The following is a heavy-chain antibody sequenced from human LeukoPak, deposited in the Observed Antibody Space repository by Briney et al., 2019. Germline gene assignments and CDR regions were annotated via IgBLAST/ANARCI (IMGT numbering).Heavy chain of an antibody. CDR1: GFTFNNAW. CDR2: IKDMAHGATT. D-gene: IGHD6-19*01. Sequence: GGSLRLSCVGSGFTFNNAWMNWVRQAPGKGLEWVGRIKDMAHGATTDYAAPVKGRFTISRDDSKNTLYLQMNSLKTEDTAVYYCTTDRSGWPDYWGQGTLVTVSS. V-gene: IGHV3-15*07. J-gene: IGHJ4*02. CDR3: TTDRSGWPDY.